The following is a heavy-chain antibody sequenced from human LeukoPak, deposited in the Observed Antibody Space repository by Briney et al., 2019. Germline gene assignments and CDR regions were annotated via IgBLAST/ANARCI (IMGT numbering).Heavy chain of an antibody. CDR1: GFTFSSYA. CDR3: ARDQTPRAILGYCSSTSCYLVDAFDI. D-gene: IGHD2-2*01. V-gene: IGHV3-30-3*01. J-gene: IGHJ3*02. Sequence: GSLRLSCAASGFTFSSYAMHWVRQAPGKGLEWVAVISYDGSNKYYADSVKGRFTISRDNSKNTLYLQMNSLRAEDTAVYYCARDQTPRAILGYCSSTSCYLVDAFDIWGQGTMVTVSS. CDR2: ISYDGSNK.